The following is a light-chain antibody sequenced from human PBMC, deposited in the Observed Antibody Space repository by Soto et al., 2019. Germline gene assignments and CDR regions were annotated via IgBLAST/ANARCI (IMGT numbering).Light chain of an antibody. Sequence: EIVLTQSPGTLSLSPGERATLSCRARQSVTNNYLAWYQQKPSQAPRLLIFGASSRAAGIPDRFSGSGSGTDFTLAIGRLEPEDFAVYYCQQYGRSPRTFGQGTRVEVK. J-gene: IGKJ1*01. V-gene: IGKV3-20*01. CDR3: QQYGRSPRT. CDR2: GAS. CDR1: QSVTNNY.